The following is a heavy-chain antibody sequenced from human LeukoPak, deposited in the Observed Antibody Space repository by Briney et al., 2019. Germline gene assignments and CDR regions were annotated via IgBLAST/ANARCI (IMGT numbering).Heavy chain of an antibody. V-gene: IGHV4-34*01. J-gene: IGHJ5*02. D-gene: IGHD3-3*01. CDR1: GASISRYY. CDR2: INHSGST. CDR3: ARGDPYDFWSGYYNWFDP. Sequence: SETLSLTCTVSGASISRYYWSWIRQPPGKGLEWIGEINHSGSTNYNPSLKSRVTISVDTSKNQFSLKLSSVTAADTAVYYCARGDPYDFWSGYYNWFDPWGQGTLVTVSS.